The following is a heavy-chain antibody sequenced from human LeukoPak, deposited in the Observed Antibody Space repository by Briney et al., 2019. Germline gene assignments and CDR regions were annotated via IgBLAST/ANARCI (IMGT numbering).Heavy chain of an antibody. D-gene: IGHD3-22*01. V-gene: IGHV3-53*01. CDR3: AKGDITMIPD. CDR1: GFTVSNNY. J-gene: IGHJ4*02. Sequence: PGVSLRLSCAASGFTVSNNYMSWVRQAPGKGLESVSVIHSGGSTYYADSVKGRFTISRDNSKNTLYLQMNSLRAEDTAVYYCAKGDITMIPDWGQGTLVTVSS. CDR2: IHSGGST.